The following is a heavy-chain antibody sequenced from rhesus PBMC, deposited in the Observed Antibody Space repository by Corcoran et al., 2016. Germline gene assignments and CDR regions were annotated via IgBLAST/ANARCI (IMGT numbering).Heavy chain of an antibody. D-gene: IGHD6-13*01. V-gene: IGHV5-43*01. J-gene: IGHJ4*01. Sequence: KGLEWMGRIYPGDSDTRYNPSFQGHVTISADKSISTTYLQWSSLKASDTATYYCAKRGHSSWSFDYWGQGVLVTVSS. CDR2: IYPGDSDT. CDR3: AKRGHSSWSFDY.